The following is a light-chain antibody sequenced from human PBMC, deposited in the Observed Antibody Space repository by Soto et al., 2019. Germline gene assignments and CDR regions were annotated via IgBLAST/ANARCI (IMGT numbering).Light chain of an antibody. CDR3: QQYGSSPA. Sequence: EIVLTQSPGTLSLSPGVRATLSCRGSQSVSSGYLAWYQHKPGPAPRLLIYDASRRATGLPARFSGSGSGTDFTLTSSRREPEDFAVYYCQQYGSSPAFGGGTKVEIK. CDR2: DAS. J-gene: IGKJ4*01. V-gene: IGKV3-20*01. CDR1: QSVSSGY.